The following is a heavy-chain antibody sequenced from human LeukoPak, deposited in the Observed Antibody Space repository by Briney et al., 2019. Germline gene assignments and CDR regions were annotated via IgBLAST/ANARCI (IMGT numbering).Heavy chain of an antibody. CDR2: IYHSGST. CDR3: ARANYGDYGLSLDY. J-gene: IGHJ4*02. V-gene: IGHV4-4*02. D-gene: IGHD4-17*01. CDR1: GGSISSSNW. Sequence: SGTLSLTCAVSGGSISSSNWWNWVRQPPGKGLEWIGQIYHSGSTNYNPSLKSRVTISVDKSKNQFSLKLSSVTAADTAVYYCARANYGDYGLSLDYWGQGTLVTVSS.